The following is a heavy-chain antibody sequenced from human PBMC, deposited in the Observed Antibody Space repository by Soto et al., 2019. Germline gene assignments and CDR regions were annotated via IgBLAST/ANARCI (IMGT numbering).Heavy chain of an antibody. D-gene: IGHD3-10*01. Sequence: SETLSLTCTVSGGSISSGGYYWSWIRQHPGKGLEWIGYIYYSGSTYYNPSLKSRVTISVDTSKNQFSLKLSSVTAADTAVYYCARAEGSYGWAYFDYWGQGTLVTVSS. CDR3: ARAEGSYGWAYFDY. V-gene: IGHV4-31*03. J-gene: IGHJ4*02. CDR1: GGSISSGGYY. CDR2: IYYSGST.